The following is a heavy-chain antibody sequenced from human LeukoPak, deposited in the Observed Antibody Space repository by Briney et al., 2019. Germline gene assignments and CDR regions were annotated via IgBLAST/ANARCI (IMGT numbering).Heavy chain of an antibody. Sequence: SETLSLTCAVYGGSFSGYYWSWIRQPPGKGLEWIGEINHSGSTNYNPSLKSRVTISVDTSKNQFSLKLSSVTAADTAVYYCARDNRRFLEWPDAFDIWGQGTMVTVSS. CDR2: INHSGST. CDR3: ARDNRRFLEWPDAFDI. D-gene: IGHD3-3*01. J-gene: IGHJ3*02. V-gene: IGHV4-34*01. CDR1: GGSFSGYY.